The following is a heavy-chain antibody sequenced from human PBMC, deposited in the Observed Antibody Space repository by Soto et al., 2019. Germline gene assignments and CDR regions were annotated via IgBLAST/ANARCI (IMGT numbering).Heavy chain of an antibody. Sequence: GGSLRLSCTAPGFTFSSYVMHWVRLAPGKGLEWVAVVSYDGSNKYYADSVKGRFAISRDNSKNTLYLQMNSLRAEDTAMYYCAKATAAADYQYGVDVWGQGTTVTVSS. CDR1: GFTFSSYV. D-gene: IGHD6-13*01. V-gene: IGHV3-30*18. J-gene: IGHJ6*02. CDR3: AKATAAADYQYGVDV. CDR2: VSYDGSNK.